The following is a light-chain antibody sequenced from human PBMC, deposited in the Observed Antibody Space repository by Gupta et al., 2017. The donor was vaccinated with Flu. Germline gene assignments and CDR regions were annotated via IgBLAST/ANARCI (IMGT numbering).Light chain of an antibody. J-gene: IGKJ4*02. Sequence: PSSLSASVGDRVTITCRASQGVSNFLNWYQQKPGKAPKLLIYAASTLQGGVPSRFSGSGSGTDFTLTINSLQPEDFATYYCQQGYSTPHTFGRGTTVEIK. CDR2: AAS. V-gene: IGKV1-39*01. CDR3: QQGYSTPHT. CDR1: QGVSNF.